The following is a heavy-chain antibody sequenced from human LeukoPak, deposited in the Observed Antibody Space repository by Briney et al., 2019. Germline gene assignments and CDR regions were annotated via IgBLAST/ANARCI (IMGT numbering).Heavy chain of an antibody. J-gene: IGHJ3*01. CDR3: AGERYSSSLHRRGAFDL. Sequence: SVKVSCKASGGTLTNYAFNWVRQAPGQGLEWMGGVIPTSGTPTYAQKFQGRVTIAADKSTTTAYMDLSSLGSDDTAVYYCAGERYSSSLHRRGAFDLWGQGTMVTVSS. CDR2: VIPTSGTP. D-gene: IGHD2-2*01. CDR1: GGTLTNYA. V-gene: IGHV1-69*06.